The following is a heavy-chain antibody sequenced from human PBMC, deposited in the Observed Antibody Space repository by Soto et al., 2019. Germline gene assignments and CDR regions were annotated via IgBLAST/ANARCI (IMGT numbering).Heavy chain of an antibody. CDR3: ASRKGYYGSGSYRYYYYYGMDV. J-gene: IGHJ6*02. CDR2: IIPIFGTA. D-gene: IGHD3-10*01. CDR1: GGTFSSYA. V-gene: IGHV1-69*01. Sequence: QVQLVQSGAEVKKPGSSVKVSCKASGGTFSSYAISWVRQAPGQGLGWMGGIIPIFGTANYAQKFQGRVTITADESTSTAYMELSSLRSEDTAVYYCASRKGYYGSGSYRYYYYYGMDVWGQGTTVTVSS.